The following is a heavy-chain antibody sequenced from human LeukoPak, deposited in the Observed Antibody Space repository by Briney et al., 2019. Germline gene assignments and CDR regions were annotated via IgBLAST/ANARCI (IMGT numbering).Heavy chain of an antibody. J-gene: IGHJ4*02. D-gene: IGHD6-13*01. V-gene: IGHV1-2*02. CDR2: LTPNSGGT. CDR1: GYTFTGYY. CDR3: ARAKRRAAACARSFDY. Sequence: GASVKLSCNASGYTFTGYYMHWVRQAPGQGLEWMGWLTPNSGGTNYAQKFQGRVTMTRDTSISTAYMELSRLRSDDTAVYYCARAKRRAAACARSFDYWGQGTLVTVSS.